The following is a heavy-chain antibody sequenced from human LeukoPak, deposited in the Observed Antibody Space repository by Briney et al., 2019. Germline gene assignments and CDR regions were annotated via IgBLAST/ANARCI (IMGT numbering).Heavy chain of an antibody. D-gene: IGHD3-22*01. CDR3: ARVPDYYDSSGYAGSDYYMDV. Sequence: PSETLSLTCAVYGGSFSGYYWTWIRQPPGKGLEWIGEINHSGSTNYNPSLKTRVIILVDTSKNQFSLKLRSVTAADTAVYYCARVPDYYDSSGYAGSDYYMDVWGKGNKVTVSS. CDR2: INHSGST. V-gene: IGHV4-34*01. J-gene: IGHJ6*03. CDR1: GGSFSGYY.